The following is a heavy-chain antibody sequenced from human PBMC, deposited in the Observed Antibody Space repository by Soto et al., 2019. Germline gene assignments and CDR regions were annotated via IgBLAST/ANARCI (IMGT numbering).Heavy chain of an antibody. Sequence: LRLSCVGSGFTFSSFEMNWVRQTPGKGLEWLSYIGRSGEAIYYADSVKGRFTISRDNAKSSLFLQMTGLRDEDTGIYYCARDSRGGAARRPTFYYWGRGTLVTVSS. J-gene: IGHJ4*02. V-gene: IGHV3-48*03. CDR1: GFTFSSFE. CDR3: ARDSRGGAARRPTFYY. CDR2: IGRSGEAI. D-gene: IGHD6-6*01.